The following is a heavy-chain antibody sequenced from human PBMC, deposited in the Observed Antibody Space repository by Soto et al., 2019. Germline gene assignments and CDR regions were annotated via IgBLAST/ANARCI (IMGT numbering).Heavy chain of an antibody. Sequence: EVQLVESGGSLLQPGGSLRLSCAASGFTFNNYARNWVRQAPGKGLEWISYISSTSVTIYYADSVRGRFTISRDNAKNSLFLQMNSLRDEDTAVYYCARDRPLFDWGQGTLVTVSS. V-gene: IGHV3-48*02. J-gene: IGHJ4*02. CDR2: ISSTSVTI. CDR1: GFTFNNYA. D-gene: IGHD3-10*02. CDR3: ARDRPLFD.